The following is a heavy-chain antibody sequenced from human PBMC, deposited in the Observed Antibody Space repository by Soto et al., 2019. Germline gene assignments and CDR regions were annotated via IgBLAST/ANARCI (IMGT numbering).Heavy chain of an antibody. D-gene: IGHD3-3*01. CDR2: ISGSGGST. Sequence: PGGSLRLSCAASGFTFSSYAMSWVRQAPGKGLEWVSAISGSGGSTYYADSVKGRFTISRDNSKNTLYLQMNSLRAEDTAVYYCAKNIYYDFWSGYYPPFGGMDVWGQGTTVTVSS. CDR1: GFTFSSYA. V-gene: IGHV3-23*01. CDR3: AKNIYYDFWSGYYPPFGGMDV. J-gene: IGHJ6*02.